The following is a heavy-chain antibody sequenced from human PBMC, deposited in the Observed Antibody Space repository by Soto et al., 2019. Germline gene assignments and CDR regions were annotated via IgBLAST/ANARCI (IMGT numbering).Heavy chain of an antibody. CDR3: ASGLRYFDY. D-gene: IGHD4-17*01. J-gene: IGHJ4*02. CDR2: IYYSGST. Sequence: PSETLSLTCTVSGASFISSYWSWIRQPPGKGLEWIGYIYYSGSTNYNPSLKSRVTISVDTSKNQFSLKLSYVTAADTAVYYCASGLRYFDYWGQGTLVTVSS. CDR1: GASFISSY. V-gene: IGHV4-59*01.